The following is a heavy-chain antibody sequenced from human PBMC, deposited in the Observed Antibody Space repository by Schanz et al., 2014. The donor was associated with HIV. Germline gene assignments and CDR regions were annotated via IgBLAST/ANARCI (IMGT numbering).Heavy chain of an antibody. D-gene: IGHD3-10*01. CDR3: ARGASVAARGWFDP. J-gene: IGHJ5*02. V-gene: IGHV1-46*01. CDR2: INPSGGRT. CDR1: GFTLTSYY. Sequence: VQLVQSGAEVRKPGASVKVACRVSGFTLTSYYIHWVRQAPGQGLEWMGIINPSGGRTHYAQKFQDRVTMTREKSISTVYMGLTSLTPDDTAVYFCARGASVAARGWFDPWGQGTLIIVSS.